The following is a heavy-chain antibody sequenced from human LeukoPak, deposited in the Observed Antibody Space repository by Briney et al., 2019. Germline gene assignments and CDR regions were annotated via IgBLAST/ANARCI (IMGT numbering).Heavy chain of an antibody. CDR3: AKEGQCSGGSCYSEYFDY. J-gene: IGHJ4*02. CDR1: GFTFSSYG. V-gene: IGHV3-30*02. CDR2: IRYDGSNK. Sequence: PGGSLRLSCAASGFTFSSYGMHWVRQAPGKGLEWVAFIRYDGSNKYYADSVKGRFTISRDNSKNTLYLQTNSLRAEDTAVYYCAKEGQCSGGSCYSEYFDYWGQGTLVTVSS. D-gene: IGHD2-15*01.